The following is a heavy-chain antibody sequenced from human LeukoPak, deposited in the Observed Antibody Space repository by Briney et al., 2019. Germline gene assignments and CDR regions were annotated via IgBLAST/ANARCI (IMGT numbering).Heavy chain of an antibody. D-gene: IGHD5-12*01. CDR2: IRYDGSNK. CDR1: GFTFSSYG. CDR3: AKMSLPGYSGYDYGSYYYYMDV. J-gene: IGHJ6*03. Sequence: GGSLRLSCAASGFTFSSYGMHWVRQAPGKGLEWVAFIRYDGSNKYYADSVRGRFTISRDNSKNTLYLQMNSLRAEDTAVYYCAKMSLPGYSGYDYGSYYYYMDVWGKGTTVTISS. V-gene: IGHV3-30*02.